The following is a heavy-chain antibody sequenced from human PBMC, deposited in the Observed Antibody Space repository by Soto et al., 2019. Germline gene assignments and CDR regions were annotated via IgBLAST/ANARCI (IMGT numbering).Heavy chain of an antibody. J-gene: IGHJ6*02. CDR1: GFTFHEYA. CDR2: ISSDGDTI. Sequence: EVQLIESGRGWVQPGTSLRVSCAASGFTFHEYAMHWVRQAPGKGLEWVSGISSDGDTIAYADSVQGRFTVFRDNAKNSLYLQMNSLRAEDTALYYCTKGGYDLIYYFGMDVWGQGTTVTVSS. V-gene: IGHV3-9*01. CDR3: TKGGYDLIYYFGMDV. D-gene: IGHD5-12*01.